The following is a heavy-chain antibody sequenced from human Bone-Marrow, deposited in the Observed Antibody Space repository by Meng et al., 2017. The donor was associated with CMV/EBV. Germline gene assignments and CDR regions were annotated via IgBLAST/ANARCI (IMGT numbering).Heavy chain of an antibody. D-gene: IGHD6-13*01. V-gene: IGHV3-7*04. CDR2: INQDGSQK. CDR3: ARVAAAGRGMDV. CDR1: GFTFSSHW. J-gene: IGHJ6*02. Sequence: GESLKISCAASGFTFSSHWMTWVHQAPGKGLEWVANINQDGSQKNYVDSVKGRFTISRDNAKNSLFLQMNSLRAEDTAVYYCARVAAAGRGMDVWGPGTTVTVSS.